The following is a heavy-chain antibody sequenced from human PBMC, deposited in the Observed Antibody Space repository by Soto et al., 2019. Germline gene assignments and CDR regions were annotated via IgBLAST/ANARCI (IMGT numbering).Heavy chain of an antibody. CDR3: ARDCSSSSCYGYLQH. CDR2: ISGSGSTI. J-gene: IGHJ1*01. CDR1: GFTFSDYY. V-gene: IGHV3-11*01. D-gene: IGHD2-2*01. Sequence: PGGSLRLSCAASGFTFSDYYMSWIRQAPGKGLEWVSHISGSGSTIYFADSVKGRFTISRDNAKNSLYLQMNSLRAEDTAVYYCARDCSSSSCYGYLQHWGQGTRVTVSS.